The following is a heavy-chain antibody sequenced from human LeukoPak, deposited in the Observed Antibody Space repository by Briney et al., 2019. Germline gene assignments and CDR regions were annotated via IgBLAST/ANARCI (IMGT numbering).Heavy chain of an antibody. CDR1: GGSFSGYY. Sequence: SETLSLTCAVYGGSFSGYYWRWIRQPPGKGLEWIGEINHSGSTNYNPSLKSRVTISVDTSKNQFSLKLSSVTAADTAVYYCARGGYCSGGSCYNWFDPWGQGTLVTVSS. CDR2: INHSGST. CDR3: ARGGYCSGGSCYNWFDP. D-gene: IGHD2-15*01. J-gene: IGHJ5*02. V-gene: IGHV4-34*01.